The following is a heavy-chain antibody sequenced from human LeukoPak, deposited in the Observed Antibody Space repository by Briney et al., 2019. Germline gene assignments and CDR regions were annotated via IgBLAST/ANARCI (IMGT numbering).Heavy chain of an antibody. CDR2: ISYDGSSK. V-gene: IGHV3-30-3*01. CDR3: ARSGCNWNDPAGFGY. D-gene: IGHD1-20*01. Sequence: PGGSLRLSCAASGFTFSSYAMHWVRQAPGKGLEWVAVISYDGSSKYYADSVKGRFTISRDNSKNTLYLQMNSLRAEDTAVYYCARSGCNWNDPAGFGYWGQGTLVTVSS. CDR1: GFTFSSYA. J-gene: IGHJ4*02.